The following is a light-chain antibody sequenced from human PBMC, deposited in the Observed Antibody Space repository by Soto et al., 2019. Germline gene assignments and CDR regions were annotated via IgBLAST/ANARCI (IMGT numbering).Light chain of an antibody. CDR3: SSYAGIDNFYV. Sequence: QSVLTQPPSASGSPGRSVTISCTGTSSDVGRYVYVSWYQQHPGKAPKLMIYEVSKRPSGVPDRFSGSKSGNTASLTVSGLQAEDEADYYCSSYAGIDNFYVLGSGTKV. CDR2: EVS. J-gene: IGLJ1*01. CDR1: SSDVGRYVY. V-gene: IGLV2-8*01.